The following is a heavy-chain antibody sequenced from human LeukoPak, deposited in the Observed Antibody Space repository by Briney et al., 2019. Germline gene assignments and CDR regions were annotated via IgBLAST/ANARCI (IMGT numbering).Heavy chain of an antibody. D-gene: IGHD3-22*01. CDR1: GGTFSSYA. Sequence: SVKVSCKASGGTFSSYAISWVRQAPGQGLEWMGGIIPIFGTANYAQKFQGRVTITADESTSTAYMELSSLRSEDTAVYYCARGTTYYYDSSGPTGYWGQGTLVTVSS. CDR3: ARGTTYYYDSSGPTGY. CDR2: IIPIFGTA. J-gene: IGHJ4*02. V-gene: IGHV1-69*01.